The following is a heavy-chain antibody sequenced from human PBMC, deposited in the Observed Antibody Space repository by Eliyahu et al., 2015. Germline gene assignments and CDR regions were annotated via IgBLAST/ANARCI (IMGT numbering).Heavy chain of an antibody. D-gene: IGHD3-3*01. Sequence: QITLKESGPTLVKPTQTLTLTCTFSGFSLSTSGVGVGWIRQPPGKALEWLALIYWNDDKRYSPSLKSRLTITKDTSKNQVVLTMTNMDPVDTGTYYCVHRRPPIRFLEWLLGSYFDYWGQGTPVTVSS. CDR1: GFSLSTSGVG. J-gene: IGHJ4*02. CDR3: VHRRPPIRFLEWLLGSYFDY. CDR2: IYWNDDK. V-gene: IGHV2-5*01.